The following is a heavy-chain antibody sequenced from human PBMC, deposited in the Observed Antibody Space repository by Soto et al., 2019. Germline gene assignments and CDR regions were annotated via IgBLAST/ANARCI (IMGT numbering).Heavy chain of an antibody. CDR2: ISYDGSNK. Sequence: GGSLRLSCAASGFTFSSYGMHWVRQAPGKGLEWVAVISYDGSNKYYADPVKGRFTISRDNSKNTLYLKMNSLRAEDTAVYYCAKGRNTMVRGVIIPTGAFDIWGQGTMVTVSS. V-gene: IGHV3-30*18. D-gene: IGHD3-10*01. CDR3: AKGRNTMVRGVIIPTGAFDI. CDR1: GFTFSSYG. J-gene: IGHJ3*02.